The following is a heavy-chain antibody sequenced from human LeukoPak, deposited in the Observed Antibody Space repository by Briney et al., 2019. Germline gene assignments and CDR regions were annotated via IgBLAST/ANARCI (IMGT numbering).Heavy chain of an antibody. CDR1: GGTFSSYA. Sequence: SVKVSCKASGGTFSSYAISWVRQAPGQGLEWMGRIIPILGIANYAQKFQGRVTITADKSTSTAYMEPSSLRSEDTAVYYCARDGKDGYNYDYWGQGTLVTVSS. CDR3: ARDGKDGYNYDY. D-gene: IGHD5-24*01. J-gene: IGHJ4*02. CDR2: IIPILGIA. V-gene: IGHV1-69*04.